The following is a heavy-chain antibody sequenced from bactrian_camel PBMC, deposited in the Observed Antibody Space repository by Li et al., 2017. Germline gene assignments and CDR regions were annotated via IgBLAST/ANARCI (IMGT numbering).Heavy chain of an antibody. J-gene: IGHJ6*01. CDR1: GYSYRSNC. V-gene: IGHV3S1*01. Sequence: HVQLVESGGGSVETGGSLRLSCASPGYSYRSNCLAWFRQRPEKAREGVAILWTGDGATFYSHSVKGRFTISLDRAKKTLYLQMNSLKLDDTAMYYCAARYQGGFGLGGLCTDVLGDFPYWGQGTQVTVS. D-gene: IGHD5*01. CDR3: AARYQGGFGLGGLCTDVLGDFPY. CDR2: LWTGDGAT.